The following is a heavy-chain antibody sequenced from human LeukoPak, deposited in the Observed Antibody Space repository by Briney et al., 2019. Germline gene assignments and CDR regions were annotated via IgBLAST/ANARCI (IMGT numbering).Heavy chain of an antibody. CDR2: IYYSGST. V-gene: IGHV4-39*07. CDR3: ARVRVRNWFDP. Sequence: PSETLSLTCTVSGGSISSSSYYWGWIRQPPGKGLEWIGSIYYSGSTYYNPSLKSRVTISVDTSKNQFSLKLSSVTAADTAVYYCARVRVRNWFDPWGQGTLVTVSS. CDR1: GGSISSSSYY. D-gene: IGHD1-1*01. J-gene: IGHJ5*02.